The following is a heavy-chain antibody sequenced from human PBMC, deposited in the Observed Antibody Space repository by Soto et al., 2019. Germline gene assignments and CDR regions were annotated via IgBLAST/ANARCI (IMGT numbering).Heavy chain of an antibody. D-gene: IGHD5-18*01. Sequence: QVQPVQSGAEVKKPESSVKVSCKAPGGTFSTYAISWVRQAPGQGLEWMGGIIPMFGTANYAQRFQDRVTITADDSTNTVYMELSSLRSEDTAVYFCASGIQLWLRRINNGYSGWGQGTLVTVSS. CDR2: IIPMFGTA. CDR3: ASGIQLWLRRINNGYSG. CDR1: GGTFSTYA. J-gene: IGHJ4*02. V-gene: IGHV1-69*12.